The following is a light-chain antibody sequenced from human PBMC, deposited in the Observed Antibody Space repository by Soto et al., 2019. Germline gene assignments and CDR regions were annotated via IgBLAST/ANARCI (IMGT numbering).Light chain of an antibody. V-gene: IGKV3-20*01. CDR2: GAA. J-gene: IGKJ2*01. CDR3: QLYGSSPMYT. CDR1: QSVTSTS. Sequence: EIVLSQSPGTLSLSPGERATLSCRASQSVTSTSLSWYQQKTGQAPRLLIYGAANRATGIPDRFSGRGSGTDFTLTISRLEPEDFAVYYRQLYGSSPMYTFGQGTTLELK.